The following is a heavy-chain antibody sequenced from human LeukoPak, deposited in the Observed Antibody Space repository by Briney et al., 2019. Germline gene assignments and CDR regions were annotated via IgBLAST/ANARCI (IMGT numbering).Heavy chain of an antibody. D-gene: IGHD6-13*01. CDR1: GFTFSDYW. Sequence: PGGSLRLSCAASGFTFSDYWMHWVRQAPGKGLVWVSRISSDGSRVTYADSVKGRFTVSRDNSKNTLFLQMNSLRAEDTAIYYCARGHLQPDSWGQGTLVTVSS. V-gene: IGHV3-74*01. J-gene: IGHJ4*02. CDR3: ARGHLQPDS. CDR2: ISSDGSRV.